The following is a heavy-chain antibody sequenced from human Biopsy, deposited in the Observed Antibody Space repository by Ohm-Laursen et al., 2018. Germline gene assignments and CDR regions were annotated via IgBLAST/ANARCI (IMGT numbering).Heavy chain of an antibody. J-gene: IGHJ4*02. CDR1: GFTVSSTY. V-gene: IGHV3-53*01. Sequence: SLRLSCAASGFTVSSTYMSWVRQAPGKGLEWVSVIYTGGSTFYADSVKGRFTISRDKSKNTPYLQMNNLTAEDTAVYYCAREGRDYWGQGTLVTVSS. CDR3: AREGRDY. CDR2: IYTGGST.